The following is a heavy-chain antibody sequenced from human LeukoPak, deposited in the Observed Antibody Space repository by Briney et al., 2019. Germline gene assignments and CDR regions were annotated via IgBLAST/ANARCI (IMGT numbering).Heavy chain of an antibody. D-gene: IGHD3-10*01. CDR2: IT. CDR1: GDSISSFY. Sequence: PSETLFLTCNVSGDSISSFYWSWIRQPPGKGLEWIGYITNYNPSLKSRVTISVDTSKNQFSLKLSSVTAADTAVYYCARDRRLLWFGELHQGWFDPWGQGTLVTVSS. J-gene: IGHJ5*02. CDR3: ARDRRLLWFGELHQGWFDP. V-gene: IGHV4-59*01.